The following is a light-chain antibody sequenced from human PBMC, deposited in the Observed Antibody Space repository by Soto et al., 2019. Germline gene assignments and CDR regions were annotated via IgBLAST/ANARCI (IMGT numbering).Light chain of an antibody. CDR1: SRDVGAYNC. Sequence: QSALTQPASVSGSPGQSVTISCTGISRDVGAYNCVSWYQQHPGRAPKLIIYDITDRPSGVSSRFSGSRSGSTASLTISGLQAEDEADYYCSSYTTSNSLWVFGGGTKLTVL. CDR3: SSYTTSNSLWV. J-gene: IGLJ3*02. CDR2: DIT. V-gene: IGLV2-14*03.